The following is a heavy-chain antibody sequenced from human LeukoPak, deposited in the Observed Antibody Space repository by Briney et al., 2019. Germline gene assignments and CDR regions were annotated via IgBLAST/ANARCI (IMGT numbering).Heavy chain of an antibody. CDR2: IYHNGNT. Sequence: KPSETLSRTCTVFGSSINSAYSWGWIRQPPGKGLEWIGSIYHNGNTYYNSSLKSRVTISVHTSENQFSLKLSSVTAADTAVYYCASYKTYYDSSGNPFDYWGQGTLVTVSS. CDR1: GSSINSAYS. D-gene: IGHD3-22*01. CDR3: ASYKTYYDSSGNPFDY. J-gene: IGHJ4*02. V-gene: IGHV4-38-2*02.